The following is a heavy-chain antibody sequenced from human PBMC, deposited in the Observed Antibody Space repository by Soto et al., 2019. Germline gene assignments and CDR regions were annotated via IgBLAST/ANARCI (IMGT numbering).Heavy chain of an antibody. CDR2: ISGSGGST. J-gene: IGHJ6*02. V-gene: IGHV3-23*01. D-gene: IGHD1-26*01. CDR1: GFTFRSYA. CDR3: AKDSPERYSGSYSNVYYYYYGMDV. Sequence: GGSLRLSCAASGFTFRSYAMSWVRQAPGKGLEWVSAISGSGGSTYYADSVKGRFTISRDNSKNTLYLQMNSLRAEDTAVYYCAKDSPERYSGSYSNVYYYYYGMDVWGQGTTVTVSS.